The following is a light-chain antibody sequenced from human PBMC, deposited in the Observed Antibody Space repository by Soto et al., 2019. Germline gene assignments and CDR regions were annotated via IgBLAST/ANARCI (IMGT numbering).Light chain of an antibody. CDR2: GVT. CDR3: SSFKGTNSFV. Sequence: QSVLTQPASVSGSPGQSITISCTGTSRDVGGYNYVSWYQQYPGKAPKLMIYGVTNRPSGVSNRFSGSKTGNTASLTISGLQADDEANYYCSSFKGTNSFVFGTGTKVTVL. J-gene: IGLJ1*01. V-gene: IGLV2-14*01. CDR1: SRDVGGYNY.